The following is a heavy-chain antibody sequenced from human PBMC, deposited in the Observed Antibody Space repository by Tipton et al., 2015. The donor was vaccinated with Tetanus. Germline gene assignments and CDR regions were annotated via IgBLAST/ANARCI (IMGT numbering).Heavy chain of an antibody. Sequence: TLSLTCAVSGASISSVNYYWSWIRQPPGKGLEWVGYIYHSGSAYYKPSLKGRVTISVDTSKNQFSLNVSSVTAADTAVYYCARLASYSNHLDAWGQGALVTVSS. V-gene: IGHV4-30-4*01. CDR1: GASISSVNYY. CDR3: ARLASYSNHLDA. J-gene: IGHJ4*02. D-gene: IGHD4-11*01. CDR2: IYHSGSA.